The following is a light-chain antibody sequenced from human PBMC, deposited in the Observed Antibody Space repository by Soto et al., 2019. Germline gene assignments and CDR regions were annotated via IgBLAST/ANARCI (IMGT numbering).Light chain of an antibody. CDR2: GAS. J-gene: IGKJ1*01. CDR3: QQYNNWT. CDR1: QSVSSN. Sequence: EIVMTQSPATLSVSPGERATLSCRASQSVSSNLAWYQQKPGQAPRLLIYGASTRATGIPARLSGSGSGTEFTLTISRLQSEDFAVYYCQQYNNWTFGQGTKVEIK. V-gene: IGKV3-15*01.